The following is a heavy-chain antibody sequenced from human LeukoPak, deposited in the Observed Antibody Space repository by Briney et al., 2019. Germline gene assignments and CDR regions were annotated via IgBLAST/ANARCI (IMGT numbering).Heavy chain of an antibody. D-gene: IGHD6-19*01. CDR3: TTYSSGSCPF. CDR1: GLTFSNAW. V-gene: IGHV3-15*01. Sequence: GGSLRLSCAASGLTFSNAWMTWVRQAPGKGLEWVGRIYRSSNGETTDYGAPVKGRFTMSRDDSKNTLYPQMDSLKTEDTAVYYCTTYSSGSCPFWGQGTLVTVSS. J-gene: IGHJ4*02. CDR2: IYRSSNGETT.